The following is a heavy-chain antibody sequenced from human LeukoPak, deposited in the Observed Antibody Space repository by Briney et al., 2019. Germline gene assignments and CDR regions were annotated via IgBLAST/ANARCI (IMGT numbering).Heavy chain of an antibody. CDR2: IYYSGST. CDR3: ARVGPDYYYYYMDV. CDR1: GGSISNKY. D-gene: IGHD3-10*01. V-gene: IGHV4-59*12. J-gene: IGHJ6*03. Sequence: SETLSLTCTVSGGSISNKYWSWIRQPPGKGLEWIGYIYYSGSTNYNPSLKSRVTISVDTSKNQFSLKLSSVTAADTAVYYCARVGPDYYYYYMDVWGKGITVTVSS.